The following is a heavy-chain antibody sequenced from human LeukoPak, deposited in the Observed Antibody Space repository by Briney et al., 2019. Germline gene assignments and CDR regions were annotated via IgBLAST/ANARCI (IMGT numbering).Heavy chain of an antibody. Sequence: ASVKVSCKASGGTFSSYAISWVRQAPGQGLEWMGGIIPIFGTANYAQKFQGRVTITTDESTSTAYMELSSLRSEDTAVYYCARVVRDYYYYYYMDVWGKGTTVTVSS. CDR3: ARVVRDYYYYYYMDV. CDR1: GGTFSSYA. J-gene: IGHJ6*03. CDR2: IIPIFGTA. V-gene: IGHV1-69*05.